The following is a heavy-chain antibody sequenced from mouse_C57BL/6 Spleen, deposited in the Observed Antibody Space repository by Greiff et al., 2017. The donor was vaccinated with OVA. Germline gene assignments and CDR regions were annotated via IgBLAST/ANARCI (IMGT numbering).Heavy chain of an antibody. CDR2: IYPGDGDT. D-gene: IGHD1-1*01. CDR1: GFAFSSYW. J-gene: IGHJ1*03. V-gene: IGHV1-80*01. CDR3: ARPYYYGSSIGWYFDV. Sequence: VQLQQSGAELVKPGASVKISCKASGFAFSSYWMNWVKQRPGKGLEWIGQIYPGDGDTNYNGKFKGKATMTADKSSSTAYMQLSNLTSEDSAVYFCARPYYYGSSIGWYFDVWGTGTTVTVSS.